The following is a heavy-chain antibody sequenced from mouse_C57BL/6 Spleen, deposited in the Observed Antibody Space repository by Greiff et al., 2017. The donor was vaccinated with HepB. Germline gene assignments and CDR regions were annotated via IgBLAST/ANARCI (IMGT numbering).Heavy chain of an antibody. CDR1: GYTFTDYN. J-gene: IGHJ1*03. Sequence: SGPELVKPGASVKIPCKASGYTFTDYNMDWVKQSHGKSLEWIGDINPNNGGTIYNQKFKGKATLTVDKSSSTAYMELRSLTSEDTAVYYCARAVVDPWYFDVWGTGTTVTVSS. D-gene: IGHD1-1*01. CDR2: INPNNGGT. V-gene: IGHV1-18*01. CDR3: ARAVVDPWYFDV.